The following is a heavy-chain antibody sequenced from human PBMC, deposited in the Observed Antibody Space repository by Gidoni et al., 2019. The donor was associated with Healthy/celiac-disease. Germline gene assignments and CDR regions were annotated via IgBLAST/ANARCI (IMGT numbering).Heavy chain of an antibody. CDR1: GGSFSGYY. V-gene: IGHV4-34*01. CDR2: INHSGST. J-gene: IGHJ5*02. Sequence: QVQLQQWGAGLLTPSETLSLTCAVYGGSFSGYYWSWIRKPPGKGLEWIGEINHSGSTNYNPSLNSRVTISVDTSKNQFALKLRSVTAADTAVYYCARGLPQWIAARLNWFDPWGQGTLVTVSS. D-gene: IGHD6-6*01. CDR3: ARGLPQWIAARLNWFDP.